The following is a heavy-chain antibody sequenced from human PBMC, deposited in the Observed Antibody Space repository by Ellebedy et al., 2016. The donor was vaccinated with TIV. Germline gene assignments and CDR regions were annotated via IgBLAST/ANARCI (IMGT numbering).Heavy chain of an antibody. CDR2: IYYSGST. V-gene: IGHV4-31*03. J-gene: IGHJ4*02. D-gene: IGHD3-22*01. CDR3: ARVTGDSSGYYYDY. Sequence: MPSETLSLTCTVSGGSISSGGYYWSWIRQHPGKGLEWIGYIYYSGSTYYNPSLKSRVTISVDTSKNQFSLKLSSVTAADTAVYYCARVTGDSSGYYYDYWGQGTLVTVSS. CDR1: GGSISSGGYY.